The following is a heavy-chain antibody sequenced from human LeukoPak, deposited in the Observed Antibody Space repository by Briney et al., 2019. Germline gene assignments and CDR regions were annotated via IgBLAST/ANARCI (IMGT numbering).Heavy chain of an antibody. Sequence: PGGSLRLSCAASGFTFSSYGMHWVRQPPGKGLEWIGEINHSGSTNYNPSLKSRVTISVDTSKNQFSLKLSSVTAADTAVYYCARVQEVDTAMVTKGTNWFDPWGQGTLVTVSS. V-gene: IGHV4-34*01. D-gene: IGHD5-18*01. CDR1: GFTFSSYG. CDR2: INHSGST. J-gene: IGHJ5*02. CDR3: ARVQEVDTAMVTKGTNWFDP.